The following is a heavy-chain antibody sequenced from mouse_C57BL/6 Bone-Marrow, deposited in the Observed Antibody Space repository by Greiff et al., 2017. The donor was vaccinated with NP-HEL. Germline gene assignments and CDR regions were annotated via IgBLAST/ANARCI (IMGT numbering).Heavy chain of an antibody. CDR3: ARNTGSNYDYAMDY. CDR1: GFSLTSYA. Sequence: QVQLQQSGPGLVAPSQSLSITCTVSGFSLTSYAISWVRQPPGKGLEWLGVIWTGGGTNYNSALKSRLSISKDNSKSQVFLKMNSLQTDDTARYYGARNTGSNYDYAMDYWGQGTSVTVSS. J-gene: IGHJ4*01. D-gene: IGHD2-5*01. V-gene: IGHV2-9-1*01. CDR2: IWTGGGT.